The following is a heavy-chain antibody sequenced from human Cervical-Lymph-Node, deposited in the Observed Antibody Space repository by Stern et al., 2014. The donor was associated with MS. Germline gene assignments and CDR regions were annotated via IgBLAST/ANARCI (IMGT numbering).Heavy chain of an antibody. CDR1: GFSLSTTGMR. CDR2: IDWNDEK. D-gene: IGHD6-19*01. Sequence: ESGPALLRPTETLRLTCTLSGFSLSTTGMRVSWIRQPPGKALEWLARIDWNDEKFYTTSLKTRVTISKDTSKNHVVLTMTKVDPVDTATYYCARLGAVGGLDFWGQGTLVAVSS. CDR3: ARLGAVGGLDF. J-gene: IGHJ4*02. V-gene: IGHV2-70*04.